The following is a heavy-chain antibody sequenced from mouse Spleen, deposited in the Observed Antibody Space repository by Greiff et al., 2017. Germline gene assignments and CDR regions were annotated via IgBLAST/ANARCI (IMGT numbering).Heavy chain of an antibody. CDR1: GYTFTTYP. V-gene: IGHV1-47*01. Sequence: QVQLQQSGAELVKPGASVKMSCKASGYTFTTYPIEWMKQNHGKSLEWIGNFHPYNDDTKYNEKFKGKATLTVDKSSSTANMQLSSLTSEDSAVYYCARRRYYAMDYWGQGTSVTVSS. CDR3: ARRRYYAMDY. CDR2: FHPYNDDT. J-gene: IGHJ4*01.